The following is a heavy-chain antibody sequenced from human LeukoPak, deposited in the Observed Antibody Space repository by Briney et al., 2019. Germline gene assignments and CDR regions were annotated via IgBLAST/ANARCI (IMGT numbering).Heavy chain of an antibody. CDR3: ASDLSTWFD. CDR2: MWYDGSNK. V-gene: IGHV3-33*01. J-gene: IGHJ4*02. Sequence: PGRSLRLSCVASGFTFSSYGMHWVRQAPGKGLEGVAVMWYDGSNKYYADSVKGRFTISRDNSKNTLYLQMDRLRAEDTAVYYCASDLSTWFDWGQGTQVTVAS. CDR1: GFTFSSYG. D-gene: IGHD6-13*01.